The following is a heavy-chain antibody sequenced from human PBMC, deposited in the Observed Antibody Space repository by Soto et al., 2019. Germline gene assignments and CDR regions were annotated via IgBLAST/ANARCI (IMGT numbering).Heavy chain of an antibody. D-gene: IGHD1-26*01. CDR2: IYYSGST. Sequence: SETLSLTCPVSGGSVSSGSYYWSWIRQPPGKGLEWIGYIYYSGSTNYNPSLKSRVTISVDTSKNQFSLKLSSVTAADTAVYYCARTMVGARAGCFDYWGRGTLVTSPQ. V-gene: IGHV4-61*01. CDR3: ARTMVGARAGCFDY. CDR1: GGSVSSGSYY. J-gene: IGHJ4*02.